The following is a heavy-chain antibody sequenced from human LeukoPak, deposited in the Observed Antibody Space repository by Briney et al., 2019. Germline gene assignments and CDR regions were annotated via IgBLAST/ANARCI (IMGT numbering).Heavy chain of an antibody. V-gene: IGHV1-46*01. CDR1: GYTFTSYY. J-gene: IGHJ4*02. D-gene: IGHD3-16*01. CDR2: INPSGGST. Sequence: ASVKVSCKASGYTFTSYYMHWVRQAPGQGLEWMGIINPSGGSTSYAQKSQGRVTMTRDTSTSTVYMELSSLRSEDTAVYYCARDRLMGTFDYWGQGTLVTVSS. CDR3: ARDRLMGTFDY.